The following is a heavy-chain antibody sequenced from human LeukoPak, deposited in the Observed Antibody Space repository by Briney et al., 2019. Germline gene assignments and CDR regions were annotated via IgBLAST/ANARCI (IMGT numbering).Heavy chain of an antibody. J-gene: IGHJ4*02. V-gene: IGHV3-74*01. CDR2: ISSDAITT. CDR1: GFTFSTYW. Sequence: GGSLRLSCAASGFTFSTYWMHWVRQAPGKGLVWVSRISSDAITTNYADSVKGRFTVSRGNAKNTLYLQMNSLRDEDTAVYYCARRPCSGGICYPPDYWGQGTLVTVSS. CDR3: ARRPCSGGICYPPDY. D-gene: IGHD2-15*01.